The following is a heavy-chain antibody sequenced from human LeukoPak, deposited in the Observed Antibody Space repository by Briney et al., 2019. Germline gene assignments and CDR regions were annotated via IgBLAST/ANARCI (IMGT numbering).Heavy chain of an antibody. CDR1: GGSISSGLYY. Sequence: SETLSLTCTVSGGSISSGLYYWSWIRQPAGKGLEWIGRIYTSGSTNYNPSLKNRVTISVDTSKNQFSLKLSSVTAADTAVYYCARADYSSTWSHDYYYMDVWGKGTTVTVSS. J-gene: IGHJ6*03. V-gene: IGHV4-61*02. CDR3: ARADYSSTWSHDYYYMDV. CDR2: IYTSGST. D-gene: IGHD6-13*01.